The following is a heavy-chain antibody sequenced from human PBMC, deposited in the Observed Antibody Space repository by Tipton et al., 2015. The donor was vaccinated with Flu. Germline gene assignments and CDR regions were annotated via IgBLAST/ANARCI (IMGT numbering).Heavy chain of an antibody. V-gene: IGHV3-9*01. CDR1: GFTFDDYA. CDR3: VVQWRVPPYDAFDI. J-gene: IGHJ3*02. D-gene: IGHD6-19*01. Sequence: RSLRLSCAASGFTFDDYAMHWVRQAPGKGLEWVSGISWNSGSIDYADSVKGRFTISRDNAKNSLYLQMNSLRAEDTALYYCVVQWRVPPYDAFDIWGHGTPVTVSS. CDR2: ISWNSGSI.